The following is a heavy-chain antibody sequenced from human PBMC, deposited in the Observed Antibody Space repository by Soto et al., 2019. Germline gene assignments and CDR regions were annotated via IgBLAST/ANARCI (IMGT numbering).Heavy chain of an antibody. CDR1: GFPLRSYC. V-gene: IGHV3-48*02. Sequence: TGGALRLSCAAPGFPLRSYCKKWGRPGPGEGLEWVSYISSSSSTIYYADSVKGRFTISRDNAKNSLYLQMNSLRDEDTAVYYCARGLYYYDSSGYWGYWGQGTLVTVSS. CDR2: ISSSSSTI. J-gene: IGHJ4*02. D-gene: IGHD3-22*01. CDR3: ARGLYYYDSSGYWGY.